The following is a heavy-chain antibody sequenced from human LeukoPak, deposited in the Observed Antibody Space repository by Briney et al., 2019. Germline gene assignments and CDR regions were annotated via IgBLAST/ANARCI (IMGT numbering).Heavy chain of an antibody. CDR3: ARAYDSSGYYEGLDY. V-gene: IGHV3-30*01. CDR1: GFTFSSYA. J-gene: IGHJ4*02. CDR2: ISYDGSNK. Sequence: GGSLRLSCAASGFTFSSYAMHWVRQAPGKGLEWVAVISYDGSNKYYADSVKGRFTISRVNSKNTLYLQMNSLRAEDTAVYYCARAYDSSGYYEGLDYWGQGTLVTVSS. D-gene: IGHD3-22*01.